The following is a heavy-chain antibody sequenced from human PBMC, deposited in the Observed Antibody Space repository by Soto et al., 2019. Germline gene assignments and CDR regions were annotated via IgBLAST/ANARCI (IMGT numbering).Heavy chain of an antibody. CDR2: ISGSGGST. D-gene: IGHD6-19*01. CDR1: GFTFSSYA. J-gene: IGHJ4*02. V-gene: IGHV3-23*01. CDR3: AKDLNSSGWYTPPTPFDY. Sequence: PGGSLRLSCAASGFTFSSYAMSWVRQAPGKGLEWVSAISGSGGSTYYADSVKGRFTISRDNSKNTLYLQMNSLRAEDTAVYYCAKDLNSSGWYTPPTPFDYWGQGTLVTVSS.